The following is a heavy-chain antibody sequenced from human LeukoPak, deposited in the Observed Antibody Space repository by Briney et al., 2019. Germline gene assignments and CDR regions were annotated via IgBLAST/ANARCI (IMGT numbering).Heavy chain of an antibody. CDR1: GFTFSSYS. J-gene: IGHJ3*02. Sequence: GGSLRLSCAASGFTFSSYSMNWVRQAPGKGLEWVSSISSSSSYIYYADSVKGRFTISRDNAKNSLYLQMNSLRAEDTAVYYCARDRSSSGDAFDIWGQGTMVTVSS. CDR3: ARDRSSSGDAFDI. CDR2: ISSSSSYI. D-gene: IGHD6-6*01. V-gene: IGHV3-21*01.